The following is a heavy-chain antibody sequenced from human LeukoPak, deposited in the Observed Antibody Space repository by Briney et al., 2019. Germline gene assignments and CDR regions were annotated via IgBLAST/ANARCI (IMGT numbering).Heavy chain of an antibody. CDR2: ISAYNGNT. V-gene: IGHV1-18*01. CDR1: RYTFTSYG. CDR3: AREGIGGNPDY. Sequence: ASVKVSCKASRYTFTSYGISWVRQAPGQGLEWMGRISAYNGNTNYAQKLQGRVTMTTDTSTSTAYMELRSLRSDNTAVYYCAREGIGGNPDYWGQGTLVTVSS. J-gene: IGHJ4*02. D-gene: IGHD2-15*01.